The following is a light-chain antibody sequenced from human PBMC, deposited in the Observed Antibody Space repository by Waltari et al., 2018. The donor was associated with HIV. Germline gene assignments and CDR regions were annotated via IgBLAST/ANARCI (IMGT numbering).Light chain of an antibody. CDR1: SSNIGAGYD. CDR3: QSYDSTGV. V-gene: IGLV1-40*01. CDR2: GNN. Sequence: QSVLTQPPSASGTPGQRVTISCTGSSSNIGAGYDVHWYQQLPGTAPKLLIYGNNNRPSGVPDRFSGSKSGTSASLAITGLQAEDEADYFCQSYDSTGVFGGGTKLTVL. J-gene: IGLJ3*02.